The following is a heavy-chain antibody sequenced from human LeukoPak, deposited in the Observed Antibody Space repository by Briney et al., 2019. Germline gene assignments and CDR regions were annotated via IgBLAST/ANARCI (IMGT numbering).Heavy chain of an antibody. CDR3: ALEMATSPFDY. D-gene: IGHD5-24*01. CDR2: MNPNSGNT. CDR1: GYTFTSYD. Sequence: PRASVKVSCKASGYTFTSYDINWVRQATGQGLEWMGWMNPNSGNTGYAQKFKGRVTMTRNTSISTAYMELSSLRSEDTAVYYCALEMATSPFDYWGQGTLVTVSS. V-gene: IGHV1-8*01. J-gene: IGHJ4*02.